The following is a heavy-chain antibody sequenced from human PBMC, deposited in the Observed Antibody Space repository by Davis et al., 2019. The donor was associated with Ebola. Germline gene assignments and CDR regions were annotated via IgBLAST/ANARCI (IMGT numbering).Heavy chain of an antibody. D-gene: IGHD1-14*01. CDR3: VKTRNNRVNDALEN. V-gene: IGHV3-30*18. Sequence: GESLKISCAASGISFSNYGMSWVRQAPGKVMEWVAVISPDGTDKNYADSGKGRVTISRDNSKNTLDLQMNSLRPGDTAVYYCVKTRNNRVNDALENRGRETMVIVSS. J-gene: IGHJ3*02. CDR2: ISPDGTDK. CDR1: GISFSNYG.